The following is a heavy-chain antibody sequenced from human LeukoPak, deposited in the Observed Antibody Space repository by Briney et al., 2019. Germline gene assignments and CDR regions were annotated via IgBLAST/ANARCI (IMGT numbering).Heavy chain of an antibody. J-gene: IGHJ4*02. D-gene: IGHD6-19*01. V-gene: IGHV4-4*07. Sequence: PSETLSLTCSVSGASISSYYWSWLRQPAGKGLEWIGRIYISGSTNYNPSLKSRVTMSVDTSKNQFSLKLSSVTAADTAVYYCARGAAVAGTSFDYWGQGTLVTVSS. CDR3: ARGAAVAGTSFDY. CDR1: GASISSYY. CDR2: IYISGST.